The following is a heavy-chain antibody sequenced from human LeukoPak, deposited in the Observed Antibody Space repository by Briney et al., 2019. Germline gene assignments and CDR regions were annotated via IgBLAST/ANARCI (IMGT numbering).Heavy chain of an antibody. CDR2: IYHSGST. V-gene: IGHV4-30-2*05. CDR3: AGRYCSSTSCYPDGDAFDI. Sequence: PSQTLSLTCTVSGGSISSGGYYWSWIRQPPGKGLEWIGYIYHSGSTYYNPSLKSRVTISVDTSKNQFSLKLSSVTAADTAVYYCAGRYCSSTSCYPDGDAFDIWGQGTMVTVSS. D-gene: IGHD2-2*01. J-gene: IGHJ3*02. CDR1: GGSISSGGYY.